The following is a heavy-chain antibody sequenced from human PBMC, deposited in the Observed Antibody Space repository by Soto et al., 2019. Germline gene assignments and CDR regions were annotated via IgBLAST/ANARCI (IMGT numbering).Heavy chain of an antibody. CDR3: VKQAHGLDGVAFDY. CDR2: VSTSGRST. J-gene: IGHJ4*02. D-gene: IGHD2-15*01. CDR1: GFIFSEST. V-gene: IGHV3-64D*06. Sequence: PGGSLRLSCSASGFIFSESTIYWVRQHPGKGLEAISAVSTSGRSTYYADSVKDRFTISRDNSKNTLFLQMGSLRPEDTAIYYCVKQAHGLDGVAFDYWGQGTQVTVSS.